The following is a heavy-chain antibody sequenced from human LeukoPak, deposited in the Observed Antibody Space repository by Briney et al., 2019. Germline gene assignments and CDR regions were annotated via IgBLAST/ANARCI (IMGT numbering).Heavy chain of an antibody. CDR2: IYHSGST. CDR1: GGSISSYY. V-gene: IGHV4-59*12. CDR3: ARSGWAFDY. D-gene: IGHD1-26*01. Sequence: PSETLSLTCTVSGGSISSYYWSWIRQPPGKGLEWIGYIYHSGSTNYNPSLKSRVTISVDTSKNQFSLKLSSVTAADTAVYYCARSGWAFDYWGQGTLVTVSS. J-gene: IGHJ4*02.